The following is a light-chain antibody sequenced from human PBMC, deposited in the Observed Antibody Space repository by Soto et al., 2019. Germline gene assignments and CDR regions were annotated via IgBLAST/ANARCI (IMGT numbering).Light chain of an antibody. J-gene: IGKJ4*01. CDR3: QQYGSSPLT. V-gene: IGKV3-20*01. Sequence: VLTRSPVTLSLSPGDIATLSCRANHGVSGSFLAWYQQKPGQAPRLLIYGASSRATGIPDRFSGSGSGTDFTLTISKLEPEDFAVYYCQQYGSSPLTFGGGTKVDI. CDR1: HGVSGSF. CDR2: GAS.